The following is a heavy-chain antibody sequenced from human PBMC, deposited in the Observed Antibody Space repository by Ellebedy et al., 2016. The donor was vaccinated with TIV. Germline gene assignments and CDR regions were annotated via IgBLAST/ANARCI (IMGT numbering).Heavy chain of an antibody. D-gene: IGHD3-10*01. V-gene: IGHV4-39*01. Sequence: MPSETLSLTCTVSGGSISSSSYYWGWIRQPPGKGLEWIGSIYYSGSTYYNPSLKSRVTISVDTSKNQFSLKLSSVTAADTAVYYCARHYRGIRVFDYWGQGTLVTVSS. CDR3: ARHYRGIRVFDY. CDR1: GGSISSSSYY. J-gene: IGHJ4*02. CDR2: IYYSGST.